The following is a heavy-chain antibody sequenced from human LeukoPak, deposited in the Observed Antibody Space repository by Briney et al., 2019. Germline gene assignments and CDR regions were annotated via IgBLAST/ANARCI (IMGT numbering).Heavy chain of an antibody. J-gene: IGHJ3*02. D-gene: IGHD2-21*01. V-gene: IGHV1-69*01. CDR2: VIPVFGRA. Sequence: SVKVSCKVSGGSFGSHAFRWVRQAPGQGFEWVGGVIPVFGRANYAQKFQGRVTITADESTSSIYMEVHSLRSEDTAVYYCAKAISTFRSVFDIWGQGTSVTVSS. CDR1: GGSFGSHA. CDR3: AKAISTFRSVFDI.